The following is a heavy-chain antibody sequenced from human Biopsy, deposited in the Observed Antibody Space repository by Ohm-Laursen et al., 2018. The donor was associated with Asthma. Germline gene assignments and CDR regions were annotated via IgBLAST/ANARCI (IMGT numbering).Heavy chain of an antibody. Sequence: SLRLSCAAFGFTFDEYTMHWVRQAPGKGLEWVSGISWNSATIGYADSVEGRFTTSRDNAKNSVFLHMDSLRPEDTAFYYCAKVRSDWVITESFDYWGQGVLVTVSS. J-gene: IGHJ4*02. CDR1: GFTFDEYT. D-gene: IGHD3-22*01. CDR2: ISWNSATI. V-gene: IGHV3-9*01. CDR3: AKVRSDWVITESFDY.